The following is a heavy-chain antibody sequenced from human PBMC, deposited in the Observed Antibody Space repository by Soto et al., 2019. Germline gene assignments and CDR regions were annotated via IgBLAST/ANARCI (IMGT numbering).Heavy chain of an antibody. Sequence: QVQLQESGPGLVKPSGTLSLTCAVSGDSMRSNNWWSWVRQPPGKGLEWIGEIYHSGTTNYNPSLKSRVTISVDKSNNQFSLRLNSVTAADTAFYYWARGGYDSSGYYFRLDYWGQGALVTVSS. J-gene: IGHJ4*02. V-gene: IGHV4-4*02. CDR3: ARGGYDSSGYYFRLDY. CDR2: IYHSGTT. D-gene: IGHD3-22*01. CDR1: GDSMRSNNW.